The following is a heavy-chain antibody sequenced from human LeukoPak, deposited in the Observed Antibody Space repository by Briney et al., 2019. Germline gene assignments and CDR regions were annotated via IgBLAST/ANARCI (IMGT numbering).Heavy chain of an antibody. D-gene: IGHD2-21*02. V-gene: IGHV1-2*02. CDR3: ARDPRVCDFWSLDP. CDR1: GYTFTGYY. J-gene: IGHJ5*02. CDR2: INPNSGGT. Sequence: ASVTVSCKASGYTFTGYYMHWVRQAPGQGLEWTGWINPNSGGTNYAQKFQGRVTMTRDTSISTAYMELSRLRSDDTAVYYCARDPRVCDFWSLDPWGQGTLVTVSS.